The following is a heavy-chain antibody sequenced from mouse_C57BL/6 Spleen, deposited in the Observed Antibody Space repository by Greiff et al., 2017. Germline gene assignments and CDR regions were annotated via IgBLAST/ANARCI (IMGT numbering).Heavy chain of an antibody. J-gene: IGHJ4*01. CDR3: ARKSLPYYAMDY. D-gene: IGHD5-1*01. V-gene: IGHV3-6*01. CDR1: GYSITSGYY. Sequence: VQLKESGPGLVKPSQSLSLTCSVTGYSITSGYYWNWIRQFPGNKLEWMGYISYDGSNNYNPSLKNRISITRDTSKNQFFLKLNSVTTEDTATYYCARKSLPYYAMDYWGQGTSVTVSS. CDR2: ISYDGSN.